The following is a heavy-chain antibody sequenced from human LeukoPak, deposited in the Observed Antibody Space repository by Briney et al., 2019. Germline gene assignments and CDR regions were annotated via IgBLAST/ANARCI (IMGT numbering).Heavy chain of an antibody. CDR3: ARGGWIITSGIDN. CDR2: IYHTGST. V-gene: IGHV4-38-2*01. J-gene: IGHJ4*02. Sequence: SETLSLTCGVSGYSISRGYYWAWIRQPPGKGLEYIGTIYHTGSTYYNPSLESRVTISVDTSKNEFSLSLNSVTAAYTAVYYCARGGWIITSGIDNWGQGTLVTVSS. D-gene: IGHD3-10*01. CDR1: GYSISRGYY.